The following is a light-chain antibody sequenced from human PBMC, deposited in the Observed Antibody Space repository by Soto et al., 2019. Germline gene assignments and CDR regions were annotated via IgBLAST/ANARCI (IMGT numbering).Light chain of an antibody. CDR2: GAS. J-gene: IGKJ5*01. CDR3: KQRSNWPPT. V-gene: IGKV3-11*01. CDR1: QSVTSN. Sequence: EIVLTQSPATLSLSPGERATLSCRASQSVTSNLAWYQQKPGQAPRLLIYGASTRATGIPARFSGSGSGTDFTLSISSLETEDFAVYYCKQRSNWPPTFGQGTRLEIK.